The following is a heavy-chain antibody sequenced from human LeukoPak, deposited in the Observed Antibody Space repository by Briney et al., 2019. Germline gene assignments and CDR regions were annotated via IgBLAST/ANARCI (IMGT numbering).Heavy chain of an antibody. V-gene: IGHV4-30-2*01. CDR3: ARAGDLIIVAMGAFDI. D-gene: IGHD5-12*01. CDR2: IYYSGNA. CDR1: GGSISTGGYS. J-gene: IGHJ3*02. Sequence: SETLSLTCTVSGGSISTGGYSWSWIRQPPGKGLEWIAYIYYSGNAYYNPSLKSRVTISVDRSKNQFSLKLSSVTAADTAVYYCARAGDLIIVAMGAFDIWGQGTMVTVSS.